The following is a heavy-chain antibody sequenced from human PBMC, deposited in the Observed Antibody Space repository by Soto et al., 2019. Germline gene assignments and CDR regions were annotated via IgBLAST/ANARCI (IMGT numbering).Heavy chain of an antibody. CDR3: ASQSGGSAHSYDAFDI. D-gene: IGHD2-15*01. CDR1: GDTFSSYA. Sequence: GASVKVSCKAFGDTFSSYAISWVRQAPGQALEWIGGIIPIFGTANSAQKFQGRVTITADESTSTAYMELSSLRSEDTAVYYCASQSGGSAHSYDAFDIWGQGTMVPVSS. CDR2: IIPIFGTA. J-gene: IGHJ3*02. V-gene: IGHV1-69*13.